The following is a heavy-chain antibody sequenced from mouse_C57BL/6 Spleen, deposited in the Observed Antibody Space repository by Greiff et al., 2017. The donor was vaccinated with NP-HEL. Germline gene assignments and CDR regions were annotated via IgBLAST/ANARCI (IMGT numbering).Heavy chain of an antibody. J-gene: IGHJ1*03. D-gene: IGHD2-4*01. CDR1: GFTFSDYY. CDR2: INYDGSST. V-gene: IGHV5-16*01. Sequence: EVKLMESEGGLVQPGSSMKLSCTASGFTFSDYYMAWVRQVPEKGLEWVANINYDGSSTYYLDSLKSRFIISRDNAKNILYLQMSSLKSEDTATYYCARDNYDYDGWYFDVWGTGTTVTVSS. CDR3: ARDNYDYDGWYFDV.